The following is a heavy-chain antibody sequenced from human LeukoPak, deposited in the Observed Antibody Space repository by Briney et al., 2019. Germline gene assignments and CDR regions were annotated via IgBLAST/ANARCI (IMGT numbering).Heavy chain of an antibody. Sequence: GRTLRLSCAASGFTFSSYSMHWVRQAPGKGLEWVALILHDGNNQYYADSVKGRFTISRDNSKNTLYLQMNSLRAEDTAVYYCALRSSGEVDYWGQGTLVTVSS. J-gene: IGHJ4*02. CDR3: ALRSSGEVDY. V-gene: IGHV3-30-3*01. CDR1: GFTFSSYS. CDR2: ILHDGNNQ. D-gene: IGHD6-19*01.